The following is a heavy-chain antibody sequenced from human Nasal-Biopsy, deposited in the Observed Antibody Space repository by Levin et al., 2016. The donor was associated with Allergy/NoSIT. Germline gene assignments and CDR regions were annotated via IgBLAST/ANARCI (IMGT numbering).Heavy chain of an antibody. J-gene: IGHJ4*02. V-gene: IGHV4-34*01. D-gene: IGHD1-1*01. CDR2: INHSGSS. CDR1: GATISGYF. Sequence: SETLSLTCDIYGATISGYFWSWVRQPPGKGLDWIGEINHSGSSNYNPSLKGRVTLSRDTATNQFSLKLDSVTAADTGMYYCVRGVHATTYIGRSNIDYWSQGTLVTVSS. CDR3: VRGVHATTYIGRSNIDY.